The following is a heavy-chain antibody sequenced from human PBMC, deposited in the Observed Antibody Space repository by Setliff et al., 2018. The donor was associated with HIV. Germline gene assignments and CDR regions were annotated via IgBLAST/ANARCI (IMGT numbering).Heavy chain of an antibody. D-gene: IGHD5-12*01. Sequence: ASVKVSCKASGYTFTDYFIHWVRQAPGQGLEWLGWISPNNGDTTIPQRFQGRVTMTSDTSINTAYMELSRLRSDDTAVYYCARIGGGYDARGWFDPWGQGTLVTVSS. CDR3: ARIGGGYDARGWFDP. V-gene: IGHV1-2*02. CDR1: GYTFTDYF. J-gene: IGHJ5*02. CDR2: ISPNNGDT.